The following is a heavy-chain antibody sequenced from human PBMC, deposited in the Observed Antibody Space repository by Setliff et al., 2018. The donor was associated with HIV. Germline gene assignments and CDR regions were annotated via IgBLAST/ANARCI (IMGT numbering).Heavy chain of an antibody. Sequence: ASVKVSCKASGYTFSSYSLHWVRQAPGQGLGWMGVINPHGGSTNYAQKFQGRVTMTRDTSTSTVYMELSSLRSDDTAVYYCARLRPTAFFDYWGQGTLVTVSS. CDR2: INPHGGST. D-gene: IGHD3-3*01. CDR1: GYTFSSYS. CDR3: ARLRPTAFFDY. V-gene: IGHV1-46*01. J-gene: IGHJ4*02.